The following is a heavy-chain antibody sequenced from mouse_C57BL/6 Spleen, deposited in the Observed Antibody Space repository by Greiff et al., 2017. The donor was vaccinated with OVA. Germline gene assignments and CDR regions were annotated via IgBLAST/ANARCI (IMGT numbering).Heavy chain of an antibody. CDR1: GYTFTSYG. CDR2: IYPRSGNT. D-gene: IGHD1-1*01. Sequence: QVQLQQSGAELARPGASVKLSCKASGYTFTSYGISWVKQRTGQGLEWIGEIYPRSGNTYYKEKFKGKATLTADKSSSTVYMELRSLTSEDSAVYFCARVTTVVANYAMDYWGQGTSVTVSS. CDR3: ARVTTVVANYAMDY. J-gene: IGHJ4*01. V-gene: IGHV1-81*01.